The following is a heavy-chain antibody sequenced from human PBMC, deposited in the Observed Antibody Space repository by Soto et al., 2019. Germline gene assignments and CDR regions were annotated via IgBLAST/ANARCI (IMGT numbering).Heavy chain of an antibody. Sequence: GGSLRLSCAASGFTFSNYAMNWVRLAPGKGLEWVALISYDGRNTYYVDSVKGRFTISRDSSKSTLYLQMDSLRAADTAVYYCGRCTSTSCHLGSDYWGQGTLVTVSS. CDR1: GFTFSNYA. D-gene: IGHD2-2*01. J-gene: IGHJ4*02. CDR2: ISYDGRNT. V-gene: IGHV3-30*04. CDR3: GRCTSTSCHLGSDY.